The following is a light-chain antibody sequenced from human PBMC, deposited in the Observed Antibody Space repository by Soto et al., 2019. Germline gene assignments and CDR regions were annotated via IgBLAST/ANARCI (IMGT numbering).Light chain of an antibody. CDR3: CSYEGRYIYV. CDR1: NSDVGAYNY. Sequence: QSALTQPRSVSGSPGQSVTISCTGTNSDVGAYNYVSWYQQHPGKAPKLMIYDVSKRPSGVPDRFSGSKSGNTASLTISGLQAEDEADYYCCSYEGRYIYVFGPGTKVTVL. V-gene: IGLV2-11*01. CDR2: DVS. J-gene: IGLJ1*01.